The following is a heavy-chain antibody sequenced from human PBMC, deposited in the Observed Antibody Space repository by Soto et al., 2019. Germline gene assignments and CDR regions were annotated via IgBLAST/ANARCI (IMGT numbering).Heavy chain of an antibody. D-gene: IGHD2-8*01. CDR1: GYTFTSYY. Sequence: ASVKVSCKASGYTFTSYYMHWVRQAPGQRLEKKGKINPSGGSTSYAQKFQGRVTMTRDTSTSTVYMELSSLRSEDTAVYYCASDGAGALVVLMVYAAGYYFDYWGQGTLVTVSS. V-gene: IGHV1-46*01. CDR2: INPSGGST. J-gene: IGHJ4*02. CDR3: ASDGAGALVVLMVYAAGYYFDY.